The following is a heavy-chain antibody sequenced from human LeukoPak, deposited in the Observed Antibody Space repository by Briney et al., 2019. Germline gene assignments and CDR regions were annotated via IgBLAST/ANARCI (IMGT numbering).Heavy chain of an antibody. CDR3: ARVMAASVWRSYGSYYYYYYMDV. J-gene: IGHJ6*03. Sequence: GGSLRLSCAASGFTFNNYWMGWVRQAPGKGLEWVANIKEDGSEKNYVDSVKGRFTISRDNAKNSLYLQMSSLRAADTAGYYCARVMAASVWRSYGSYYYYYYMDVWGKGTTVTVSS. CDR2: IKEDGSEK. D-gene: IGHD3-16*01. CDR1: GFTFNNYW. V-gene: IGHV3-7*01.